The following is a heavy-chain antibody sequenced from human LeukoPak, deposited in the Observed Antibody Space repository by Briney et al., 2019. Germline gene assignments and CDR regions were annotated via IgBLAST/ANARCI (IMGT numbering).Heavy chain of an antibody. Sequence: SETLSLTCTVSGGSISSYYWSWIRQPPGKGLEWIGYIYYSGSTNYNPSLKSRVAISVDTSKNQFSLKLSSVTAADTAVYYCAKHSSSWYSWFDPWGQGTLVTVSS. J-gene: IGHJ5*02. CDR1: GGSISSYY. CDR2: IYYSGST. CDR3: AKHSSSWYSWFDP. V-gene: IGHV4-59*01. D-gene: IGHD6-13*01.